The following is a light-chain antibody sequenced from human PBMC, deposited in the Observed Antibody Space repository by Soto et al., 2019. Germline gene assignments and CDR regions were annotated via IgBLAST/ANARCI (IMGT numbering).Light chain of an antibody. CDR3: QQYGT. V-gene: IGKV3-20*01. CDR2: GAS. J-gene: IGKJ2*01. Sequence: ELGLTQSPGTLSLSPGERATLSCRARQSVTSSYLAWYQQKPGQAPRLLIYGASSRATGIPDRFSGSGSVTDFTLTISRLEPEAIALYYCQQYGTFGQATNLDIK. CDR1: QSVTSSY.